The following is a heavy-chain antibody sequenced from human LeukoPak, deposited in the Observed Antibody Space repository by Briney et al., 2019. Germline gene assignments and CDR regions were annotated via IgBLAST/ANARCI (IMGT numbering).Heavy chain of an antibody. Sequence: SVKVSCKASGGTFSSYAISWVRQAPGQGLEWMGGIIPIFDTGNYAQKLQGRLTITADKSTSTAYMELSSLRSEDTAVYYCASTGSSGYPYYYYMDVWGKGTTVTVSS. J-gene: IGHJ6*03. CDR2: IIPIFDTG. D-gene: IGHD3-22*01. V-gene: IGHV1-69*06. CDR1: GGTFSSYA. CDR3: ASTGSSGYPYYYYMDV.